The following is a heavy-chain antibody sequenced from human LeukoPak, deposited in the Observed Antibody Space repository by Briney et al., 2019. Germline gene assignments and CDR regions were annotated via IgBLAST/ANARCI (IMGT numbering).Heavy chain of an antibody. D-gene: IGHD2-21*01. Sequence: SETLSLTCTVSGASIGRYYWSWIRQPPGKGLEWIGYIYYSGSTNYNPSLKSRVTISVDTSKNQFSLKLSSVTAADTAVYYCARGVVIAPQTFDYWGQGTLVTVSS. J-gene: IGHJ4*02. V-gene: IGHV4-59*01. CDR3: ARGVVIAPQTFDY. CDR2: IYYSGST. CDR1: GASIGRYY.